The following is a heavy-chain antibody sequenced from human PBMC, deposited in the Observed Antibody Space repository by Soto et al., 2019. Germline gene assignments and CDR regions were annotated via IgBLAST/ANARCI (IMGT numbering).Heavy chain of an antibody. V-gene: IGHV5-51*01. CDR2: IYPGDSDT. CDR1: GYSFTSYW. D-gene: IGHD2-2*01. Sequence: GESLKISCKGSGYSFTSYWIGWVRQMPGKGLEWMGIIYPGDSDTRYSPSFKGQVTISADKSISTAYLQWSSLKASDTAMYYCARRASQLPYYYYGMDVWGQGTTVTVSS. CDR3: ARRASQLPYYYYGMDV. J-gene: IGHJ6*02.